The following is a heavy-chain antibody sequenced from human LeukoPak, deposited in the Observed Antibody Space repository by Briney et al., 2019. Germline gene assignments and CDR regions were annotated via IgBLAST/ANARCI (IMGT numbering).Heavy chain of an antibody. Sequence: SVKVSCKASGYTFTSYDINWVRQATGQGLEWMGRIIPILGIANYAQKFQGRVTITADKSTSTAYMELSSLRSEDTAVYYCAREGDYXXXFDYWGQGTLVTVSS. D-gene: IGHD4-17*01. CDR2: IIPILGIA. V-gene: IGHV1-69*04. CDR3: AREGDYXXXFDY. CDR1: GYTFTSYD. J-gene: IGHJ4*02.